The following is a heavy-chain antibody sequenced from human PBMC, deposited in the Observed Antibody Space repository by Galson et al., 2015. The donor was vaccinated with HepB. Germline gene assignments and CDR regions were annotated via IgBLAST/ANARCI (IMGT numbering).Heavy chain of an antibody. D-gene: IGHD3-10*01. Sequence: SLRLSCAASGFTVSSNYMSWVRQAPGKGLEWVSVIYSGGSTYYADSVKGRFTISRDNSKNTLYLQMNSLRAEDTAVYYCARGVIGDAWFDPWGQGTLVTVSS. V-gene: IGHV3-66*01. CDR3: ARGVIGDAWFDP. CDR1: GFTVSSNY. CDR2: IYSGGST. J-gene: IGHJ5*02.